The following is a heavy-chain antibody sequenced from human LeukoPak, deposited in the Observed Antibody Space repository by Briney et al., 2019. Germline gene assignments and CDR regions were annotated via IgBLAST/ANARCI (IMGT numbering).Heavy chain of an antibody. V-gene: IGHV3-23*01. CDR3: ANSAKDSSGYYLTLDY. Sequence: GGSLRLSCVASGFTFSKYAMSWVRQAPGKGLEWVSSISGSGGSTYYADSVRGRFTISRDNSKNTLYLQMNSLRAEDTAVYYCANSAKDSSGYYLTLDYWGQGTLVTVSS. CDR2: ISGSGGST. CDR1: GFTFSKYA. J-gene: IGHJ4*02. D-gene: IGHD3-22*01.